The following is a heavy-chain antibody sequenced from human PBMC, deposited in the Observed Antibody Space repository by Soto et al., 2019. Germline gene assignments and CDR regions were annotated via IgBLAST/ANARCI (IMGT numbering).Heavy chain of an antibody. D-gene: IGHD3-10*01. CDR3: ARDKLTSLFDY. J-gene: IGHJ4*02. CDR1: GGSFSGYY. V-gene: IGHV4-34*01. CDR2: INHSGST. Sequence: GTMSLTCAACGGSFSGYYWTWIRQPPGTGLEWIGEINHSGSTNYNPSLKSRVTISVDTSKNQFSLKLTSVTAADTAVYYCARDKLTSLFDYWGQGTLVTVSS.